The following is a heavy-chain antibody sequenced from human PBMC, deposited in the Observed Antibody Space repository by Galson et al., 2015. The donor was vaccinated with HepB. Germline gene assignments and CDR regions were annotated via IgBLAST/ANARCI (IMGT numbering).Heavy chain of an antibody. CDR1: GFTFDDYA. CDR2: ISWNSDNT. CDR3: ARVASDGDYGGEDV. V-gene: IGHV3-9*01. J-gene: IGHJ6*02. Sequence: SLRLSCAASGFTFDDYAMHWVRQAPGKGLEWVSGISWNSDNTNYAQKLQGRVTMTTDTSTSTAYMELRSLRSDDTAVYYCARVASDGDYGGEDVWGQGTTVTVSS. D-gene: IGHD4-17*01.